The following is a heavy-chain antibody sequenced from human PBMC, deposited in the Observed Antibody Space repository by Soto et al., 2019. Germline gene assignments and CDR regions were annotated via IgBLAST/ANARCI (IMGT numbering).Heavy chain of an antibody. V-gene: IGHV1-8*01. CDR1: GYTFTSYD. Sequence: QVQLVQSGAEVKKPGASVKVSCKASGYTFTSYDINWVRQATGQGLEWMGWMNPNSGNTGYAQKFQGRVTMTRNTSLRTAYMGLSSLRPEDTAVYYCARGWYFGSGSPFDPGGQGALGTVSS. J-gene: IGHJ5*02. CDR3: ARGWYFGSGSPFDP. CDR2: MNPNSGNT. D-gene: IGHD3-10*01.